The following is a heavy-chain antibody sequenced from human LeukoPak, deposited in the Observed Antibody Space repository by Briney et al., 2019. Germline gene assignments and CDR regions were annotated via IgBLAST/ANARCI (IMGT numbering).Heavy chain of an antibody. Sequence: GASVKVSCKASGGTFSSYAISWVRQAPGQGLEWMGRIIPILGIANYAQKFQGRVTITADKSTSTAYMELSSLRSEDTAVYYCARGVAVAGTRMYYFDYWGQGTLVTVSS. D-gene: IGHD6-19*01. J-gene: IGHJ4*02. V-gene: IGHV1-69*04. CDR3: ARGVAVAGTRMYYFDY. CDR2: IIPILGIA. CDR1: GGTFSSYA.